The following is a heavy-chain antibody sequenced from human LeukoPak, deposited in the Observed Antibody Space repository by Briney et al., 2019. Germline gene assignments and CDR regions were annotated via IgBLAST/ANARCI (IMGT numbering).Heavy chain of an antibody. D-gene: IGHD2-21*02. CDR3: AKAIVVVTAIRGEYYYYGMDV. J-gene: IGHJ6*02. V-gene: IGHV3-33*06. Sequence: PGGSLRLSCAASGYTFSNYGMHWVRQAPGRGLEWVALIWYDGSNKYYVDSVKGRFIISRDNSKNTHYLQMNGLRSEDTAVYYCAKAIVVVTAIRGEYYYYGMDVWGQGTTVTVSS. CDR1: GYTFSNYG. CDR2: IWYDGSNK.